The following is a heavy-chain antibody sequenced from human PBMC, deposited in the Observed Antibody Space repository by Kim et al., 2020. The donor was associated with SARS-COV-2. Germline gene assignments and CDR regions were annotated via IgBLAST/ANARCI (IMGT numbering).Heavy chain of an antibody. CDR3: AKDRRGRYCSSTSCHTLGY. D-gene: IGHD2-2*01. V-gene: IGHV3-23*01. J-gene: IGHJ4*02. Sequence: GRFTISRDNAKTTLYLQMNSLRAEDTAVYYCAKDRRGRYCSSTSCHTLGYWGQGTLVTVSS.